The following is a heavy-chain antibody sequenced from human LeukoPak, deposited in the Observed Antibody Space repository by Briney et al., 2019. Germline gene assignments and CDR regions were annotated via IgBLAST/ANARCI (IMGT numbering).Heavy chain of an antibody. J-gene: IGHJ3*02. CDR3: ASQQLNDAFDI. D-gene: IGHD6-13*01. Sequence: SETLSLTCTVSGGSIRGSHYYWGWIRQPPGKGLEWIGSIYYSGSTYYNPSLKSRVTISVDTSKNQLSLKLSSVTAADTAVYYCASQQLNDAFDIWGQGTMVTVSS. V-gene: IGHV4-39*07. CDR1: GGSIRGSHYY. CDR2: IYYSGST.